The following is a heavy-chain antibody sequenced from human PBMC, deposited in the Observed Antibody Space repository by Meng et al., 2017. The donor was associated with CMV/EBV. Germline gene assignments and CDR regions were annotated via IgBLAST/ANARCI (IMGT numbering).Heavy chain of an antibody. D-gene: IGHD2-2*01. CDR3: AGATMPGGY. CDR2: ISAYNGNT. V-gene: IGHV1-18*01. CDR1: GYTFPSYG. Sequence: QVQLVQSGAEVTNPXXSGKVSCQASGYTFPSYGISWVRPAPGQGLEWMGCISAYNGNTNYAQKLQGRVTMTTDTSTSTAYMELRSLRSDDTAVYYCAGATMPGGYWGQGTRVTVSS. J-gene: IGHJ4*02.